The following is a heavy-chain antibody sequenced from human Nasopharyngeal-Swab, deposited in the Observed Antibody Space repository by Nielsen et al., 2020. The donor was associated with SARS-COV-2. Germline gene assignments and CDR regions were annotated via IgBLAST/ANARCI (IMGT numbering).Heavy chain of an antibody. CDR2: ISSSSSYI. Sequence: PGKGLEWVSSISSSSSYIYYADSVKGRFTISRDNAKNSLYLQMNSLRAEDTAVYYCARNTGGPFDYWGQGTLVTVSS. CDR3: ARNTGGPFDY. V-gene: IGHV3-21*01. J-gene: IGHJ4*01. D-gene: IGHD5-18*01.